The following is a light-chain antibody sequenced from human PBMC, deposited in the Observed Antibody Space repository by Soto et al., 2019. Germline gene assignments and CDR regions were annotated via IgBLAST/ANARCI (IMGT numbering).Light chain of an antibody. J-gene: IGKJ1*01. CDR1: QSVSST. V-gene: IGKV3D-15*01. Sequence: EIVMTQSPATLSVSPGERVSLSCRASQSVSSTLAWYQQKPGQAPRLLIYDASNRATGIPARFSGSGSGTDFTLTISSLQSEDFAVYYCQQYNEWPPWTFGQGTKVDIK. CDR2: DAS. CDR3: QQYNEWPPWT.